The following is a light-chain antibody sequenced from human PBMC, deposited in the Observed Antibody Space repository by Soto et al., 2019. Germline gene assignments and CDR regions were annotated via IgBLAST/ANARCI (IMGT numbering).Light chain of an antibody. J-gene: IGKJ3*01. CDR1: QSVSSSY. Sequence: EIVLTQSPGTLSLSPGERATLSCRASQSVSSSYLAWYQQKPGQAPRLLIYDASSRATGIPDRFSGSGSGTDFTLTISRLEPEDFAVYYCQQYDSSPVTFGPGTKVDIK. V-gene: IGKV3-20*01. CDR3: QQYDSSPVT. CDR2: DAS.